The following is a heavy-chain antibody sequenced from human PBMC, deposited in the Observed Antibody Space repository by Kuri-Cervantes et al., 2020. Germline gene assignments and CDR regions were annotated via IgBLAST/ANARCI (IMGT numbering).Heavy chain of an antibody. V-gene: IGHV3-7*01. CDR3: AGSGYDYYFDY. CDR2: IKQDGSEK. CDR1: GFPFSNYA. J-gene: IGHJ4*02. Sequence: GESLKISCAASGFPFSNYAMSWVRQAPGKGLEWMANIKQDGSEKYYVDSVKGRFTISRDNAKNSLYLQMNSLRAEDTAVYYCAGSGYDYYFDYWGQGTLVTVSS. D-gene: IGHD5-12*01.